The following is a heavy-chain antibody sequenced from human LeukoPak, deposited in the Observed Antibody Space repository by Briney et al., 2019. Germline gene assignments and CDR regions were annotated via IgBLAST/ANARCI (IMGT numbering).Heavy chain of an antibody. Sequence: GGSLRLSCAASGFTFSSYGMHWVRQAPGKGLEWVAVIWYDGSNKYYADSVKGRFTVSRDNAKNTLYLQMNSLRAEDTAVYYCARGFRSDMDVWGKGTTVIVSS. V-gene: IGHV3-33*01. CDR3: ARGFRSDMDV. J-gene: IGHJ6*03. D-gene: IGHD3-16*02. CDR1: GFTFSSYG. CDR2: IWYDGSNK.